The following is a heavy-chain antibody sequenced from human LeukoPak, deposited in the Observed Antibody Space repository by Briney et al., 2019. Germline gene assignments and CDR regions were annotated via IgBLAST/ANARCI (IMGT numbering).Heavy chain of an antibody. J-gene: IGHJ2*01. CDR1: GGSISSYY. V-gene: IGHV4-59*08. D-gene: IGHD3-16*01. Sequence: SETLSLTCTVSGGSISSYYWSWIRQPPGKGLEWIGYIYYSGNTNYNPSLKGRVTISVDTSKNQFSLKLSSVTAADTAVYYCARLTHLGWYFDLWGRGTLVTVSS. CDR2: IYYSGNT. CDR3: ARLTHLGWYFDL.